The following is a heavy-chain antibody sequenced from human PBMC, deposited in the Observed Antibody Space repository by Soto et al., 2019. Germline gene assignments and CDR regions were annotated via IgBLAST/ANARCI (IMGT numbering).Heavy chain of an antibody. CDR1: GGTFSSYA. D-gene: IGHD2-15*01. CDR3: ARDQRDIVVVVAAEIHAFDI. J-gene: IGHJ3*02. Sequence: ASVKVSCKASGGTFSSYAMSWVRQAPGQGLEWMGWISAYNGNTNYAQKLQGRVTMTTDTSTSTAYMELRSLRSDDTAVYYCARDQRDIVVVVAAEIHAFDIWGQGTMVTVSS. CDR2: ISAYNGNT. V-gene: IGHV1-18*01.